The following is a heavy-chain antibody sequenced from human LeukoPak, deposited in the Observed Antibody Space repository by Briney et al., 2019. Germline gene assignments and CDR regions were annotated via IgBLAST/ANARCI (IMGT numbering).Heavy chain of an antibody. J-gene: IGHJ4*02. D-gene: IGHD3-16*02. CDR1: GFAFSSYA. V-gene: IGHV3-23*01. Sequence: GGSLRLSCAASGFAFSSYAMSWVRQAPGKGLEWVSAISGSGGSTYYADSVKGRFTISRDNSKNTLYLQMNSLRAEDTAVYYCAKLWVMITFGGVIDIEAPGSSGDYWGQGTLVTVSS. CDR2: ISGSGGST. CDR3: AKLWVMITFGGVIDIEAPGSSGDY.